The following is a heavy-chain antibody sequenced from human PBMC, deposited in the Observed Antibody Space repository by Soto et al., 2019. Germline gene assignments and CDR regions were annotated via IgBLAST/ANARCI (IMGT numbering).Heavy chain of an antibody. Sequence: ASVKVSCKASGYTFTSYYMHWVRQAPGQGLEWMGIINPSGGSTSYAQKFQGRVTMTRDTSTSTVYMELSSLRSEDTAVYYCARDARVTLSYYYMDVWGKGTTVTVSS. CDR1: GYTFTSYY. J-gene: IGHJ6*03. CDR3: ARDARVTLSYYYMDV. CDR2: INPSGGST. V-gene: IGHV1-46*03.